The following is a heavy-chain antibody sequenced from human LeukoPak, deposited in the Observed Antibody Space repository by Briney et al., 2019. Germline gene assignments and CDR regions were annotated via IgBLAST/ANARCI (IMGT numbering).Heavy chain of an antibody. Sequence: SETLSLTCAVYGGSFSGYYWSWIRQPPGKGLEWIGEINHSGSTNYNPSLKNRLTISVDTSKNQFSLKLSSVTAADTAVYYCARSPWLQYDYWGQGTLVTVSS. J-gene: IGHJ4*02. D-gene: IGHD5-24*01. CDR1: GGSFSGYY. CDR3: ARSPWLQYDY. V-gene: IGHV4-34*01. CDR2: INHSGST.